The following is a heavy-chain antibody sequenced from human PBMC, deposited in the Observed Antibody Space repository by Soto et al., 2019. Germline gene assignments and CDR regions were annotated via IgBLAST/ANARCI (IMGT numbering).Heavy chain of an antibody. D-gene: IGHD6-6*01. CDR3: AKDTRGSSSQLFDY. J-gene: IGHJ4*02. CDR1: GFTFSTYA. CDR2: FGSGDTT. V-gene: IGHV3-23*01. Sequence: EVQLLESGGGLVKPGGSLRLSCAASGFTFSTYAMAWVRQAPGRGLEWVSGFGSGDTTYYADSVKGRFTISRDNSKSTLYLQLNSLRAADTAIYYCAKDTRGSSSQLFDYRGQGTLVTVSS.